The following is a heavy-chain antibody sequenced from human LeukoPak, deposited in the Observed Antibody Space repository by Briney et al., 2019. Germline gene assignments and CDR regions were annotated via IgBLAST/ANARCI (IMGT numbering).Heavy chain of an antibody. D-gene: IGHD7-27*01. CDR2: VNPKTAVT. V-gene: IGHV1-2*06. J-gene: IGHJ4*02. CDR1: GYTFTDYF. CDR3: ARDLSSTANWEFDY. Sequence: ASVKASCKTSGYTFTDYFIHWVRQAPGQGLEWMGRVNPKTAVTEPEQKFQGRVTMTRDTSISTVYMELNRLTSDDTALYYCARDLSSTANWEFDYWGQGTLVTVSS.